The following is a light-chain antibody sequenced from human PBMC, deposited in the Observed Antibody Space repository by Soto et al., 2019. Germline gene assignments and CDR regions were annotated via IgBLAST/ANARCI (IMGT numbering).Light chain of an antibody. CDR3: QQRSQWPLT. CDR1: QTIHNY. CDR2: DVS. V-gene: IGKV3-11*01. J-gene: IGKJ4*01. Sequence: EIVLTQSPATLSLSPGEGATLSCRASQTIHNYLAWYQQKPGQVPRLLIYDVSNRATGIPDRFSGSGSGTVFTLTISSLEPDHFAVYYCQQRSQWPLTFGGGTKVEIK.